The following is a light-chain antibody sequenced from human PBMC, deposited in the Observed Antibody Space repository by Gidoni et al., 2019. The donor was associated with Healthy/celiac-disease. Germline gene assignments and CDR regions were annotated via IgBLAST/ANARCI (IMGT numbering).Light chain of an antibody. J-gene: IGKJ1*01. CDR2: ATS. Sequence: DIQMTQSPSSLSASVGVRVTITCRASQSISSYLNWYQQKPGKAPELLIYATSALQSGVPSRFSGSGSGTDFTLTISSLQPEDFATYFCQQSYSTPTFGQGTKVEIK. V-gene: IGKV1-39*01. CDR1: QSISSY. CDR3: QQSYSTPT.